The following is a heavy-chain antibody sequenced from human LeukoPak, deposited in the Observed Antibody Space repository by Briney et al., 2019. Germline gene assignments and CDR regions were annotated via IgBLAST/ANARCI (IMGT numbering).Heavy chain of an antibody. CDR3: ARDSATMVRGVSAFDI. CDR1: GFTFSDYY. V-gene: IGHV3-11*01. Sequence: GGSLRPSCAASGFTFSDYYMSWIRQAPGKGLEWVSYISSSGSTIYYADSVKGRFTISRDNAKNSLYLQMNSLRAEDTAVYYCARDSATMVRGVSAFDIWGQGTMVTVSS. J-gene: IGHJ3*02. D-gene: IGHD3-10*01. CDR2: ISSSGSTI.